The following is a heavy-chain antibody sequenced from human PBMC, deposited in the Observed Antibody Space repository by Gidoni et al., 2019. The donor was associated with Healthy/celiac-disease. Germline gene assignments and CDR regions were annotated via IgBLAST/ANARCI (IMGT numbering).Heavy chain of an antibody. CDR1: GFTFSSYA. V-gene: IGHV3-23*01. CDR2: ISGSGGST. D-gene: IGHD3-22*01. CDR3: ANLGNYYDSSGYFLPLVSLGEPNDY. Sequence: EVQLLESGGGLVQPGRSLRLSCAASGFTFSSYAMSWVRQAPGKGLEWVSAISGSGGSTYYADSVKGRFTISRDNSKNTLYLQMNSLRAEDTAVYYCANLGNYYDSSGYFLPLVSLGEPNDYWGQGTLVTVSS. J-gene: IGHJ4*02.